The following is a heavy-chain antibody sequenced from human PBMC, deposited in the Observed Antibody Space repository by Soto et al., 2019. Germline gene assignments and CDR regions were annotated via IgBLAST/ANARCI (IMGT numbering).Heavy chain of an antibody. J-gene: IGHJ4*01. V-gene: IGHV1-18*01. Sequence: GASVKVCCEASGYSFTSYGISWVRQGPGQGLEWMGWINTYNGNTNYAQKLQGRVTMTTDTSTTTTYMELRSLRSDDTAMYYCARGRIFGDPVLFDYWGHGTLVPVSS. CDR3: ARGRIFGDPVLFDY. D-gene: IGHD3-3*01. CDR1: GYSFTSYG. CDR2: INTYNGNT.